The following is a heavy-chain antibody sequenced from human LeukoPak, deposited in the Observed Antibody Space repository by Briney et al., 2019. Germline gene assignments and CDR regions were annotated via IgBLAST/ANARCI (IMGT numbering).Heavy chain of an antibody. J-gene: IGHJ4*02. Sequence: GGSLRLSCAASGFTFSSYSMNWVRQAPGKGLEWVSYISSSGSTIYYADSVKGRFTISRDNAKNSLYLQMNSLRAEDTALYYCASSRYDSSGYYGIIGYWGQGTLVTVSS. CDR3: ASSRYDSSGYYGIIGY. CDR2: ISSSGSTI. V-gene: IGHV3-48*04. D-gene: IGHD3-22*01. CDR1: GFTFSSYS.